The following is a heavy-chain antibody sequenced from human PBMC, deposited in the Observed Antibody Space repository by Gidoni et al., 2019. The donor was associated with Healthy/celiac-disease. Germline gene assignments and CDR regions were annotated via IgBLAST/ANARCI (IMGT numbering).Heavy chain of an antibody. V-gene: IGHV3-33*01. CDR3: ARSSGSYYNDYYYYGMDV. CDR1: GFTFSSFD. D-gene: IGHD3-10*01. J-gene: IGHJ6*02. Sequence: QVQLVESGGGVVPPGRSLRLSCAASGFTFSSFDMHWVRQAPGKGLEWVAVIWYDGSNKYYADSVKGRFTISRDNSKNTLYLQMNSLRAEDTAVYYCARSSGSYYNDYYYYGMDVWGQGTTVTVSS. CDR2: IWYDGSNK.